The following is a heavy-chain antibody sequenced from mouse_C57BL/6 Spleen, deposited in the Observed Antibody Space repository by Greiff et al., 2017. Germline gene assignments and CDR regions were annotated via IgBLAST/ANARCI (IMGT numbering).Heavy chain of an antibody. Sequence: QVQLQQPGAELVRPGSSVKLSCKASGYTFTSYWMDWVKQRPGQGLEWIGNIYPSDSETHYNQKFKDKATLTVDKSSSTAYMQLSSLTSEDSAVYYCAREEDYGSSSYYLDYWGQGTTLTVSS. D-gene: IGHD1-1*01. CDR3: AREEDYGSSSYYLDY. CDR2: IYPSDSET. V-gene: IGHV1-61*01. CDR1: GYTFTSYW. J-gene: IGHJ2*01.